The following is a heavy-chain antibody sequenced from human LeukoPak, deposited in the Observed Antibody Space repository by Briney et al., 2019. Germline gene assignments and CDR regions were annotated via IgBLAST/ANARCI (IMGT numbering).Heavy chain of an antibody. J-gene: IGHJ4*02. CDR3: ARGSMITFGGVIVPFDY. D-gene: IGHD3-16*02. V-gene: IGHV4-59*01. CDR2: IYYSGST. CDR1: GGSISSYY. Sequence: KPSETLSLTCTVSGGSISSYYWSWIRQPPGKGLEWIGYIYYSGSTNYNPSLKSRVTISVDTSKNQFSLKLGSVTAADTAVHYCARGSMITFGGVIVPFDYWGQGTLVTVSS.